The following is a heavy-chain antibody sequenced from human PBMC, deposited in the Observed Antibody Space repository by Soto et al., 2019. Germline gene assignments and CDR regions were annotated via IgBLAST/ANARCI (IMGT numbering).Heavy chain of an antibody. D-gene: IGHD3-3*01. V-gene: IGHV1-69*12. CDR2: IIVIFGTV. CDR3: ARGGLRFLESHGMDV. J-gene: IGHJ6*02. CDR1: GGTFRSYA. Sequence: QVQLVQSGAEVKKPGSSVKVSCKASGGTFRSYAISWVRQAPGQGLEWMGGIIVIFGTVNYAQKFQGRVTITADESTSTAYRELSSLRSEDTAVYYCARGGLRFLESHGMDVWGQGTKVTVSS.